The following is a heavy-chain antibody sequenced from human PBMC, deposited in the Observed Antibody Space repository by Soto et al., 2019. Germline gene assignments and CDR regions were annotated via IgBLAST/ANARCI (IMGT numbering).Heavy chain of an antibody. CDR2: ISSNGGST. D-gene: IGHD3-9*01. V-gene: IGHV3-64*02. CDR1: GFTFSSYA. CDR3: ARSREVDWLLFRGHDAFDI. Sequence: GGSLRLSCAASGFTFSSYAMHWVRQAPGKGLGYVSAISSNGGSTYYADSVKGRFTISRDNSKNTLYLQMGSLRAEDMAVYYCARSREVDWLLFRGHDAFDIWGQGTMVTVSS. J-gene: IGHJ3*02.